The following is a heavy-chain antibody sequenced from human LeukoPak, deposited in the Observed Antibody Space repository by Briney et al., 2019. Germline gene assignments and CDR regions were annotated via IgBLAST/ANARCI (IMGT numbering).Heavy chain of an antibody. CDR3: ARTRDGYNSASPFDS. J-gene: IGHJ4*02. Sequence: SETLSLKCNVSGGSISSHYWSWIRQPPGKGLEWMGYIYYSGSTNYNPSLESRVTISVDTSNNQLSLKLSSVTAADTAVYYCARTRDGYNSASPFDSWGQGTLVTVSS. CDR2: IYYSGST. CDR1: GGSISSHY. D-gene: IGHD5-24*01. V-gene: IGHV4-59*11.